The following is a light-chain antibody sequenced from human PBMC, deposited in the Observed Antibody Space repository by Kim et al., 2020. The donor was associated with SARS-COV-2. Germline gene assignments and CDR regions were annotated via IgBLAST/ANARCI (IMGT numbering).Light chain of an antibody. CDR3: QQYHNWPPYT. Sequence: VSPGERATRSCSASESVSSNLAWYQQKPGQAPRLLIYGVFTRATGIPARFSGSGSGTEFTLTISSLQSEDFAVYYCQQYHNWPPYTFGQGTKLEI. CDR1: ESVSSN. CDR2: GVF. J-gene: IGKJ2*01. V-gene: IGKV3-15*01.